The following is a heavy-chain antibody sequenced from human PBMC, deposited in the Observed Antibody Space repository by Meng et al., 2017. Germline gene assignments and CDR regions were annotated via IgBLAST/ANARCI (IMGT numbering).Heavy chain of an antibody. CDR1: GGSFSGYY. CDR2: INHSGST. D-gene: IGHD2/OR15-2a*01. V-gene: IGHV4-34*01. CDR3: ARVGSFLRDY. J-gene: IGHJ4*02. Sequence: QGEQPQGGDGLLKPSETLSLTCAVYGGSFSGYYWSWIRQPPGKGLEWIGEINHSGSTNYNPSLKSRVTISVDTSKNQFSLKLSSVTAADTAVYYCARVGSFLRDYWGQGTLVTVSS.